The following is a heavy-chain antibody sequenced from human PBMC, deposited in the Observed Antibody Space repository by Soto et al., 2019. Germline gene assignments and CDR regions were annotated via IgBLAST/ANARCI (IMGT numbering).Heavy chain of an antibody. Sequence: ASGKVSCKASGYTFTSYAMHWVRQAPGQRLEWMGWINAGNGNTKYSQKFQGRVTITRDTSASTAYMELSSLRSEDTAVYYCARTLYCSGGSCYVALDAFDIWGQGTMVTVSS. CDR1: GYTFTSYA. CDR2: INAGNGNT. J-gene: IGHJ3*02. CDR3: ARTLYCSGGSCYVALDAFDI. V-gene: IGHV1-3*01. D-gene: IGHD2-15*01.